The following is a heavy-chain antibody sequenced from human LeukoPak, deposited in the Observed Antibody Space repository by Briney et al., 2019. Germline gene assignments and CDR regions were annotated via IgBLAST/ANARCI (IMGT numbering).Heavy chain of an antibody. D-gene: IGHD3-10*01. CDR2: ISGSGDNI. CDR1: GFTFSNYA. V-gene: IGHV3-23*01. J-gene: IGHJ4*02. Sequence: GGSLRLSCEASGFTFSNYAMNWVRQAPGKGLEWVSVISGSGDNIIYADSLKGRFTISRDNSKSILYLQMNSLRAEDTAVYYCEKGWFGTVGDYWGQGTLVTVSP. CDR3: EKGWFGTVGDY.